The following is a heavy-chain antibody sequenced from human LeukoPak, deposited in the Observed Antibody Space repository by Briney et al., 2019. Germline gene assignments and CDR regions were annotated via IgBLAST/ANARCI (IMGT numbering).Heavy chain of an antibody. CDR2: IYTSRST. Sequence: IYTSRSTNYNPSLKIRVTMSVDTSKNQFSLKLSSVTAADTAVYYCARVVAAAGRGWFDPWGQGTLVTVSS. J-gene: IGHJ5*02. CDR3: ARVVAAAGRGWFDP. D-gene: IGHD6-13*01. V-gene: IGHV4-4*07.